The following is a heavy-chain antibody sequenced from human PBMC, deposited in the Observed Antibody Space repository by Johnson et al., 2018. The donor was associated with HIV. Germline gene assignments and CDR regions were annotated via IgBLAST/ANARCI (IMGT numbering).Heavy chain of an antibody. CDR2: ISFDGSKK. V-gene: IGHV3-30*04. CDR1: GFIFSNYP. J-gene: IGHJ3*02. Sequence: QVQLVESGGGVVRPGRSLRLSCAASGFIFSNYPMHWVRQAPGKGLEWVAVISFDGSKKYHADSVKGRFTISRDNAKNSLYLQMNSLRAEDTALYYCARAPGGSPRAAFDIWGQGTMVTVSS. D-gene: IGHD2-15*01. CDR3: ARAPGGSPRAAFDI.